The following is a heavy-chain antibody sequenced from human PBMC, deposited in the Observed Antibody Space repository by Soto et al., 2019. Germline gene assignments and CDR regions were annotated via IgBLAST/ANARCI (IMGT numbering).Heavy chain of an antibody. CDR2: IYYSGST. J-gene: IGHJ5*02. Sequence: SENLCLTWSVAGGASSCGGYYWSWIRQHPGKGREWMGYIYYSGSTYYNPSLKSRVTISVDTSKNQFSLKLSSVTAADKAVYYCAREHYDITIFGVVKDIWFDPWGQGTLVTVLL. V-gene: IGHV4-31*02. D-gene: IGHD3-3*01. CDR1: GGASSCGGYY. CDR3: AREHYDITIFGVVKDIWFDP.